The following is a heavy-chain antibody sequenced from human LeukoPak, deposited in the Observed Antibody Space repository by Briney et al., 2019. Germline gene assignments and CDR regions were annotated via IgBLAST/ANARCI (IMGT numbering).Heavy chain of an antibody. CDR2: INQDGSEE. D-gene: IGHD5-18*01. J-gene: IGHJ4*02. V-gene: IGHV3-7*04. Sequence: GGSLRLSGAASGFPFTSSWLSWVRLPPGKGLEWVANINQDGSEEDYMDSVKGRFTISRDNAKNSLYLQMSSLRAEDTAVYYCARDSYGKTDYWGLGTLVTVSS. CDR3: ARDSYGKTDY. CDR1: GFPFTSSW.